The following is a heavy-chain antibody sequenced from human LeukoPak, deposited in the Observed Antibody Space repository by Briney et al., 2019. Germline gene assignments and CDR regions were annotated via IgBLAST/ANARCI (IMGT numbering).Heavy chain of an antibody. D-gene: IGHD3-10*01. Sequence: PSETLSLTCTVSGGSISSSSYYWGWIRQPPGKGLEWIGSIYYSGSTYYNPSLKSRVTISVDTSKNQFSLKLSSVTAADTAVYYCARTMVRGVNPPNWFDPWGQGTLVTVSS. J-gene: IGHJ5*02. CDR2: IYYSGST. V-gene: IGHV4-39*01. CDR3: ARTMVRGVNPPNWFDP. CDR1: GGSISSSSYY.